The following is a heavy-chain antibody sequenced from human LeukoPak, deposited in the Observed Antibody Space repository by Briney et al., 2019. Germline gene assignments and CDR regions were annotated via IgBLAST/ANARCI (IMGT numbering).Heavy chain of an antibody. Sequence: SETLSLTCTVSGGSISSSSYYWGWIRQPPGKGLEWIGSIYYSGSTYYSPSLKSRVTISVDTSKNQFSLKLSSVTAADTAVYYCARRPHRSSTNWFDPWGQGTLVTVSS. J-gene: IGHJ5*02. CDR3: ARRPHRSSTNWFDP. CDR2: IYYSGST. CDR1: GGSISSSSYY. D-gene: IGHD2-2*01. V-gene: IGHV4-39*01.